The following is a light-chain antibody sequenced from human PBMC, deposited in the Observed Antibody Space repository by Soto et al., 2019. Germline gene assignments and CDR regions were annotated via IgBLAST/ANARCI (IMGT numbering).Light chain of an antibody. Sequence: QSVPTQPRSVSGPPGQSVSISCSGTSSDVGTYNYVSWYQQHPGKAPKLMIYDVSKRPSGVPDRFSGSKSGNTASLTISGLQAEDEADYYCCSYAGGYTHAVFGGGTKVTVL. CDR1: SSDVGTYNY. CDR3: CSYAGGYTHAV. V-gene: IGLV2-11*01. CDR2: DVS. J-gene: IGLJ2*01.